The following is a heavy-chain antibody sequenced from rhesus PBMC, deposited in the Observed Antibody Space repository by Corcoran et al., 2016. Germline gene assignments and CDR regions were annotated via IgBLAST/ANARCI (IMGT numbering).Heavy chain of an antibody. CDR2: INTDTGNP. J-gene: IGHJ4*01. D-gene: IGHD3-16*01. CDR1: GHTFTSYG. Sequence: QVQLVQSGAEVKQPGASVKVSCKASGHTFTSYGMNWVRQAHGQRLEWMGWINTDTGNPTYAQGFKERFTFSLDTSISTAYLQISSLKAEDTAVYYCARRHSGSYYFPTEYFDYWGQGVLVTVSS. CDR3: ARRHSGSYYFPTEYFDY. V-gene: IGHV7-114*01.